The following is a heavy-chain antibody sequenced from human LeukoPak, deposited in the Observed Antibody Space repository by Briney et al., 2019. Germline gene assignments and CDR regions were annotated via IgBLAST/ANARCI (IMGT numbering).Heavy chain of an antibody. D-gene: IGHD3-22*01. V-gene: IGHV3-23*01. CDR3: TRVMWDSSGYPIDY. Sequence: GASLRLSCAASGFTFNSYAMSWVRQAPGKGLEWVSAISGNGGRTYYADSVKGRFTTSRDNSKNTLNLQMHRLRVEDTAVYYCTRVMWDSSGYPIDYWGQGSLVTVSS. CDR2: ISGNGGRT. J-gene: IGHJ4*02. CDR1: GFTFNSYA.